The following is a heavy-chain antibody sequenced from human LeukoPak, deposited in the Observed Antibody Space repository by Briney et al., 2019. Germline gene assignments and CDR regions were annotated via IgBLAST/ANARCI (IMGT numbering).Heavy chain of an antibody. Sequence: GGSLRLSCAASGFTFSSHAMSWVRQAPGKGLEWVSAISDGGGTTFYADSVKGRFAISRDKSKNTLFLQMNSLRAEDTALYYCAKRPSSSTTGSASAFDIWGQGTMVTVSS. CDR2: ISDGGGTT. J-gene: IGHJ3*02. CDR3: AKRPSSSTTGSASAFDI. D-gene: IGHD2-2*01. CDR1: GFTFSSHA. V-gene: IGHV3-23*01.